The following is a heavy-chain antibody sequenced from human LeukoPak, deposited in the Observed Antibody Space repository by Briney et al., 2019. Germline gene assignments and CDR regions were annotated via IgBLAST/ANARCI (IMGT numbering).Heavy chain of an antibody. CDR2: IKSKTDGGTT. J-gene: IGHJ4*02. CDR1: GFAFSNAW. CDR3: TTGGYGGQFDY. D-gene: IGHD5-12*01. V-gene: IGHV3-15*01. Sequence: GGSERLSCAASGFAFSNAWMSWVRQAPGKGLEWVGRIKSKTDGGTTDNAAPVKGRFTISRDDSKNTLYLQMNSLKTEDTAVYYCTTGGYGGQFDYWGQGTLVTVSS.